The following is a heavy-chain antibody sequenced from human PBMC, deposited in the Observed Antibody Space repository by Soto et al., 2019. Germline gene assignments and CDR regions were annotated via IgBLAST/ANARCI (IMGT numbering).Heavy chain of an antibody. CDR2: IFSNDEK. D-gene: IGHD6-13*01. J-gene: IGHJ6*02. CDR1: GFSLSNARMG. V-gene: IGHV2-26*01. Sequence: QVTLKESGPVLVKPTETLTLTCTVSGFSLSNARMGVSWIRQPTGKALEWLAHIFSNDEKSYSTSLKSRLTISKDTSKSQVVLTMTNMDPVDTATYYCARIRAAQNYYYYGMDVWGQGTTVTVSS. CDR3: ARIRAAQNYYYYGMDV.